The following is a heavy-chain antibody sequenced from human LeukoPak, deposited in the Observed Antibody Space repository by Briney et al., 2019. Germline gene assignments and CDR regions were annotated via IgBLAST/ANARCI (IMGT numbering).Heavy chain of an antibody. Sequence: PSETLSLTCTVSGGSISTYYWSWIRQPPGKGLEWIGYVSYTGNTNYNPALRSRVTISVGTSKNQFSLKLSSVTAADTAVYYCAREDPQTTVPEGMDVWGQGTTVTVSS. CDR2: VSYTGNT. V-gene: IGHV4-59*01. CDR1: GGSISTYY. CDR3: AREDPQTTVPEGMDV. J-gene: IGHJ6*02. D-gene: IGHD4-17*01.